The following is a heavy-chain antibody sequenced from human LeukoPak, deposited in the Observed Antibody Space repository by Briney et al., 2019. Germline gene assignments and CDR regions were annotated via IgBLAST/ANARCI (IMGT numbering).Heavy chain of an antibody. CDR2: IIPIFGTA. V-gene: IGHV1-69*06. Sequence: VASVKVSCKASRGTFSNYAISWVRQAPGQGLEWMGGIIPIFGTANYAQKFQDRVTITADKSTSTAYMELSSLRSEDTAVYYCARAEYYYGSGSKRHKGGWFDPWGQGTLVIVSS. CDR3: ARAEYYYGSGSKRHKGGWFDP. D-gene: IGHD3-10*01. CDR1: RGTFSNYA. J-gene: IGHJ5*02.